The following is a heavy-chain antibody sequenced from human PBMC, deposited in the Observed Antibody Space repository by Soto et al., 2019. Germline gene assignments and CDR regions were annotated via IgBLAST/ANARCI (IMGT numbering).Heavy chain of an antibody. CDR1: GFTFDDYA. V-gene: IGHV3-9*01. CDR3: AKGGPAGFCSCGRCYFDY. CDR2: ISWDSNII. D-gene: IGHD2-15*01. Sequence: EVQLVESGGGLVQPGRSLRLSCAASGFTFDDYAMHWVRRVPGKGLEWVSSISWDSNIIGYADSVKGRFTISRDNAKNAIYMQMNSLRTEDTALDYCAKGGPAGFCSCGRCYFDYGGQGTLVTVSS. J-gene: IGHJ4*02.